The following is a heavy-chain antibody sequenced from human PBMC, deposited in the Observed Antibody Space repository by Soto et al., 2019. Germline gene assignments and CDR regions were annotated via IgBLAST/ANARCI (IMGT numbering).Heavy chain of an antibody. V-gene: IGHV1-18*01. Sequence: SVKVSCKASGYTFTSYGISRVRQAPGQGLEWMGWISAYNGNTNYAQKLQGRVTMTTDTSTSTAYMELRSLRSDDTAVYYCARAPHPMGYCTNGVCYTRPVDYWGQGTLVTVSS. CDR2: ISAYNGNT. D-gene: IGHD2-8*01. CDR3: ARAPHPMGYCTNGVCYTRPVDY. J-gene: IGHJ4*02. CDR1: GYTFTSYG.